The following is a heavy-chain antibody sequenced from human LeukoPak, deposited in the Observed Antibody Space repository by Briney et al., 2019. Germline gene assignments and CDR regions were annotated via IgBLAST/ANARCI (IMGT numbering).Heavy chain of an antibody. D-gene: IGHD2-21*02. Sequence: GGSLRLSCAASRFTFDDYAMHWVRQAPGKGLEWVSLISGDGGSTYYADSVKGRFTISRDNSKNSLYLQMNSLRTEDTALYYCAKDMKHIVVVTAIPIDWGQGTLVTVSS. CDR1: RFTFDDYA. J-gene: IGHJ4*02. CDR2: ISGDGGST. V-gene: IGHV3-43*02. CDR3: AKDMKHIVVVTAIPID.